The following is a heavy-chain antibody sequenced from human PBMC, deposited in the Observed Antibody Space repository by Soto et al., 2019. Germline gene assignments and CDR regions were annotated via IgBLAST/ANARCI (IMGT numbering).Heavy chain of an antibody. V-gene: IGHV3-74*01. Sequence: EVQLVESGGGLVQPGGSLRLSCAASGFTFSSYWMHWVRQAPGKGLVWVSRINPDGSTTSYADSVKGRFTISRDSAKDTLYLQMNSLRAEDTALYYCARVAIGSYYFEYWGQGTLVTVSS. J-gene: IGHJ4*02. CDR2: INPDGSTT. CDR1: GFTFSSYW. D-gene: IGHD3-10*01. CDR3: ARVAIGSYYFEY.